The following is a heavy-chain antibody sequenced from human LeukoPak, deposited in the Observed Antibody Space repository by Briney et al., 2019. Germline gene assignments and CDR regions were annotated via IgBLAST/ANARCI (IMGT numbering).Heavy chain of an antibody. V-gene: IGHV3-20*04. CDR3: ARDSAVATFLDY. J-gene: IGHJ4*02. Sequence: GGSLRLSCAASGFTFSSYSMNWVRQAPGKGLEWVSGINWNGVSTGYVDSVKGRFTISRDNVKNSLYLQMNSLRAEDTAVYYCARDSAVATFLDYWGQGTLVTVSS. CDR1: GFTFSSYS. CDR2: INWNGVST. D-gene: IGHD2/OR15-2a*01.